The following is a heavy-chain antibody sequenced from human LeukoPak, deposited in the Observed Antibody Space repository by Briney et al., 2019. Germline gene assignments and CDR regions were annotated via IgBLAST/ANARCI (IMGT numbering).Heavy chain of an antibody. Sequence: ASVKVSCKASGYTFTSYYMHWVRQAPGQGLEWMGIINPSGGSTSYAQKFQGRVTMTRDTSISTAYMELSRLRSDDTAVYYCATHTAGNPYGLDVWGQGTTVTVSS. D-gene: IGHD5-18*01. V-gene: IGHV1-46*01. CDR2: INPSGGST. J-gene: IGHJ6*02. CDR3: ATHTAGNPYGLDV. CDR1: GYTFTSYY.